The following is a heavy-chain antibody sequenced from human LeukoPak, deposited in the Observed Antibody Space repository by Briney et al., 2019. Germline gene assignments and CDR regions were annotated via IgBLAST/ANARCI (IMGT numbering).Heavy chain of an antibody. J-gene: IGHJ5*02. CDR3: VRGSSGTVVRGVSWAWFDP. CDR2: IKPDGSGK. V-gene: IGHV3-7*03. D-gene: IGHD3-10*01. CDR1: GFTLNTYW. Sequence: PGGSLRLSCVSPGFTLNTYWMTWVRQAPGRGLEWVANIKPDGSGKYFVDSVRGRFTISRDNVKNSLYLQMNSLRAEDTAVYYCVRGSSGTVVRGVSWAWFDPWGQGTLVTVSS.